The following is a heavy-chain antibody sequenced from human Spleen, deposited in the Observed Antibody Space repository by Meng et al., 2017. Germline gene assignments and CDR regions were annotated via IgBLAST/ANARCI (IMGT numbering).Heavy chain of an antibody. Sequence: LRHSQTRSLTSVVSGGSFRDYSWSWSRPPPAKRLECIPEINHSGSANHNTSLERRANISVDPSQTNLSLKLTSVCAADSAVYYCARGPTTMAHDFDYWGQGTLVTVSS. J-gene: IGHJ4*02. D-gene: IGHD4-11*01. CDR3: ARGPTTMAHDFDY. CDR1: GGSFRDYS. V-gene: IGHV4-34*04. CDR2: INHSGSA.